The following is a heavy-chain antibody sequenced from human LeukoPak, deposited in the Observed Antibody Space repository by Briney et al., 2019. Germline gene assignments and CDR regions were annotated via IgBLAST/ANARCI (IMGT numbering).Heavy chain of an antibody. V-gene: IGHV1-18*04. D-gene: IGHD1-1*01. CDR1: GYTFTSYG. CDR3: ARVGYNWNDDYYFDY. Sequence: GASVKVSCKASGYTFTSYGISWVRQAPGQGLEWMGWISAYNGNTDYAQKLQGRVTMTTDTSTSTAYMELRSLSSDDTAVYYCARVGYNWNDDYYFDYWGQGTLVTVSS. CDR2: ISAYNGNT. J-gene: IGHJ4*02.